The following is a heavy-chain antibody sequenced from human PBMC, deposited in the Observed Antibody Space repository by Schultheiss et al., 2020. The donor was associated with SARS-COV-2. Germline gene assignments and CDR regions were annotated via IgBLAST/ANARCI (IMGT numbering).Heavy chain of an antibody. D-gene: IGHD1-26*01. CDR3: ARDPGSYMLYFDY. CDR1: GFTFSRFT. CDR2: ISTDGGST. V-gene: IGHV3-64*04. J-gene: IGHJ4*02. Sequence: GESLKISCSASGFTFSRFTMHWVRQAPGKGLEYVSAISTDGGSTYYADSVKGRFTISRDNSKNTLYLQMDSLRAEDTAVYYCARDPGSYMLYFDYWGQGTLVTVSS.